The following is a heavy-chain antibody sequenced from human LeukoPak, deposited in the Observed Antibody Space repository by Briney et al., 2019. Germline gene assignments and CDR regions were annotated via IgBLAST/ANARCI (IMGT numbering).Heavy chain of an antibody. CDR1: GYTFTSYD. V-gene: IGHV1-8*01. D-gene: IGHD3-3*01. Sequence: ASVKVSCKASGYTFTSYDINWVRQATGQGLEWLGWMNPNSGNTGYAQKFQSRVTMTRSTSISTAYMGLSSLRSEDTAVYYCARAPGFWSGLYPRYFQHWGQGTLVTVSS. J-gene: IGHJ1*01. CDR3: ARAPGFWSGLYPRYFQH. CDR2: MNPNSGNT.